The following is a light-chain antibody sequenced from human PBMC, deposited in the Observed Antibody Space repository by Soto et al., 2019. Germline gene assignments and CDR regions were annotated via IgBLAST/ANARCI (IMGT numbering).Light chain of an antibody. CDR3: QQSHSVPYT. Sequence: DIQMTQSPSSLSASVGDRVTITCRASQTINKYLNWHQQRPGKAPKVLIYAASSLLGAVPSRFSGSGSWTEFTLTISSLQPEDFGTYYCQQSHSVPYTFGQGTKLEIK. J-gene: IGKJ2*01. V-gene: IGKV1-39*01. CDR1: QTINKY. CDR2: AAS.